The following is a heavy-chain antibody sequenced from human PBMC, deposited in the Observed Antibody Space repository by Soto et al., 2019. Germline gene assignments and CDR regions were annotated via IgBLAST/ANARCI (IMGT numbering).Heavy chain of an antibody. V-gene: IGHV1-58*01. CDR1: GFTFTSPA. D-gene: IGHD6-13*01. CDR2: IVVGSGNT. J-gene: IGHJ5*02. Sequence: ASVKAPCKASGFTFTSPAVQWVRQARGQRLEWIGWIVVGSGNTNYAQKFQERVTITRDMSTSTAYIELSSLRSEDTAVYYCASDYGSSSWYNWFDPWGQGTLVNDSS. CDR3: ASDYGSSSWYNWFDP.